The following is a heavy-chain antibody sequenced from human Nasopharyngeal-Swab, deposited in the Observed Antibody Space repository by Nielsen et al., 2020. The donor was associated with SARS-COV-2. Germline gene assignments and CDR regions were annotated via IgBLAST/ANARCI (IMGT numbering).Heavy chain of an antibody. J-gene: IGHJ6*02. CDR3: ASRLGYSSGWAPLGYYYYGMDV. CDR1: GGSISSYY. D-gene: IGHD6-19*01. Sequence: GSLRLSCTVSGGSISSYYWSWIRQSPGQGLEWIGYIYYSGSTYYNPSLKSRVTISVDTSKNQFSLKLSSVTAADTAVYYCASRLGYSSGWAPLGYYYYGMDVWGQGTTVTVSS. CDR2: IYYSGST. V-gene: IGHV4-59*04.